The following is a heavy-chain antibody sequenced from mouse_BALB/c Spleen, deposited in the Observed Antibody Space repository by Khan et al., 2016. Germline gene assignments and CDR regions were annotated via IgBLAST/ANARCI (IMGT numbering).Heavy chain of an antibody. J-gene: IGHJ2*01. CDR1: GDSITSGF. CDR2: ISYSGNT. CDR3: TKYSLFYFDC. D-gene: IGHD2-3*01. Sequence: EVQLQESGPSLVKPSQTLSLTCSVTGDSITSGFWNWIRKFPGNKLEYMGYISYSGNTFYNPSLKRRISITRDTSKNQYSLQLNSVTTEDTATYYCTKYSLFYFDCWGQGTTLTVSS. V-gene: IGHV3-8*02.